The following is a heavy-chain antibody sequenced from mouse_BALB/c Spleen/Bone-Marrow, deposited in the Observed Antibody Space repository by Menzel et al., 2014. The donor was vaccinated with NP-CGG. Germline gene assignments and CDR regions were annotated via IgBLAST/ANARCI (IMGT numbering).Heavy chain of an antibody. CDR1: GFTFSSYG. CDR2: ISGGGSCT. Sequence: LQQSGGGLVKPGGSLKLSCAASGFTFSSYGMSWVRQTPEKRLEWVATISGGGSCTYYPDSVKGRFTISRDNAKNNLYLQMSSLRSEDTALYYCARQNGNYGYYYAMDYWGQGTSVTVSS. J-gene: IGHJ4*01. D-gene: IGHD2-1*01. CDR3: ARQNGNYGYYYAMDY. V-gene: IGHV5-9-2*01.